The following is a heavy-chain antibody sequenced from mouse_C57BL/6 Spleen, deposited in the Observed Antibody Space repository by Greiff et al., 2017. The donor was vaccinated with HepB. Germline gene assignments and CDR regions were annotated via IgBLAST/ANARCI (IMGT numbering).Heavy chain of an antibody. Sequence: VQLQQPGAELVMPGASVKLSCKASGYTFTSYWMHWVKQRPGQGLEWIGEIDPSDSYTNYNQKFTGKSTLTVDKSSSTAYMQLSSLTSEDSAVYYCARSEGDGWYFDVWGTGTTVTVSS. J-gene: IGHJ1*03. CDR2: IDPSDSYT. CDR3: ARSEGDGWYFDV. D-gene: IGHD3-3*01. V-gene: IGHV1-69*01. CDR1: GYTFTSYW.